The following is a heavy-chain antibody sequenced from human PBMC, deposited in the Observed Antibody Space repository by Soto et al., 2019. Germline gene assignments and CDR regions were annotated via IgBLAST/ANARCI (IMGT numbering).Heavy chain of an antibody. CDR3: ARVGNWNYFWD. CDR2: INPGGGTT. V-gene: IGHV1-46*01. J-gene: IGHJ4*02. D-gene: IGHD1-7*01. CDR1: GYTFTNYY. Sequence: QVRLEQSGAEVKKPGASVKVSCRTSGYTFTNYYIHWVRQAPGQGLEWVGRINPGGGTTTYAQKFQGRVTVTTDTSTSTVYMDLSGLKYEDTAVYYCARVGNWNYFWDWGQGSLVTVSS.